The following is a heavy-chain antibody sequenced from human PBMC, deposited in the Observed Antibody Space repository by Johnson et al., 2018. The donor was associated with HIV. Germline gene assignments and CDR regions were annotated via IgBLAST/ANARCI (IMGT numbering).Heavy chain of an antibody. J-gene: IGHJ3*02. Sequence: VQLVESGGGLVKPGGSLRLSCAASGFTFSDYYMSWVRQAPGKGLEWLSVLYSDGRTYYADSVKGRFTISRDGSKNTLFLQMNSLRAEATAVYYCARRCSSSSCSYGAFDIWGQGTMVTVSS. D-gene: IGHD2-2*01. CDR1: GFTFSDYY. CDR3: ARRCSSSSCSYGAFDI. CDR2: LYSDGRT. V-gene: IGHV3-66*04.